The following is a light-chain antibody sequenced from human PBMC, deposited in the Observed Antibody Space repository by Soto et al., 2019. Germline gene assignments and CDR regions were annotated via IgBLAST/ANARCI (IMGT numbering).Light chain of an antibody. V-gene: IGLV2-14*01. Sequence: QSALTQPASVSGSPGQSITISCTGTSSDVGGYYSVSWYQQHPGKAPKLMIYDVTNRPSGVSNRFSDSKSGNTASLTISGLQAEDEADYYCSSYTSSSTDVFGTGTKLTVL. CDR2: DVT. J-gene: IGLJ1*01. CDR1: SSDVGGYYS. CDR3: SSYTSSSTDV.